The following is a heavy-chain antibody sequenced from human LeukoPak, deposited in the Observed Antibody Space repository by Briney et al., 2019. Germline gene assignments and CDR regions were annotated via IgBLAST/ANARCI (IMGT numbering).Heavy chain of an antibody. CDR1: GYSFTSYW. CDR2: IYPGDSDT. V-gene: IGHV5-51*01. J-gene: IGHJ6*02. Sequence: GGSLRLSCKGSGYSFTSYWIGWVRQMPGKGLEWMGIIYPGDSDTRYSPSFQGQVTTSADKSISTAYLQWSSLKASDSAMYYCARQVGYSYALDGWGQGTTVTVS. CDR3: ARQVGYSYALDG. D-gene: IGHD1-26*01.